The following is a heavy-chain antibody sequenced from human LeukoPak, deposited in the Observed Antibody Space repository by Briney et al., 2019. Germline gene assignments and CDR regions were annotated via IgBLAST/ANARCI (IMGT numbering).Heavy chain of an antibody. D-gene: IGHD6-6*01. CDR2: GHYSGST. Sequence: SETLSLTCTVSGASVYSYYWSWIRQPPGKGLEWIGYGHYSGSTSYNPSLKSRVTISVDTSKNQFSLRVYFVTAADTAVYYCASSSPAHDYWGQGTLVTVSS. CDR1: GASVYSYY. J-gene: IGHJ4*02. V-gene: IGHV4-59*02. CDR3: ASSSPAHDY.